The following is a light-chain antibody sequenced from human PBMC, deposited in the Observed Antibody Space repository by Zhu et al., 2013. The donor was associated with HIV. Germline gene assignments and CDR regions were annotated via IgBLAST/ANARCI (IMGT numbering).Light chain of an antibody. CDR1: VSNIGRNV. Sequence: VVTRSRPSVSGTPGQRVAISCSGSVSNIGRNVVHWYQQLPGTAPKLLIYSNNERPSGVPDRFSASKSGTAASLAISGIQSEDEAYYYCGAWDDSLRAVIIGGGTKLTVL. J-gene: IGLJ2*01. CDR2: SNN. V-gene: IGLV1-44*01. CDR3: GAWDDSLRAVI.